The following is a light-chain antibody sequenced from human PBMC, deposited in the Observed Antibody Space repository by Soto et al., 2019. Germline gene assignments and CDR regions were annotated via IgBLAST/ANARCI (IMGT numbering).Light chain of an antibody. CDR3: HQRQSWPRT. J-gene: IGKJ1*01. CDR1: QGISSS. CDR2: AAS. V-gene: IGKV1-12*01. Sequence: DIQMTQSPSSVSASVGDRVTITCRASQGISSSLAWYQQQPGKAPKLLIYAASSLQSGVPSRFSGSGSGADFTLTISGLQPEDFAVYYCHQRQSWPRTFGQGT.